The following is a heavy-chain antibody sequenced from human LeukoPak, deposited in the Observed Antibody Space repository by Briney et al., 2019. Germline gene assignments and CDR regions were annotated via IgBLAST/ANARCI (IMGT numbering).Heavy chain of an antibody. J-gene: IGHJ3*02. D-gene: IGHD4-23*01. CDR3: ARLETTVVPHAFDI. Sequence: SETLSLTCTVSGGSISSYYWSWIRQPAGKGLEWIGRIYSTGSTNYNPSLKSRVTMSVDTSKNQFSLRLRSVTAADTAVYYCARLETTVVPHAFDIWGQGTMVTVSS. CDR1: GGSISSYY. V-gene: IGHV4-4*07. CDR2: IYSTGST.